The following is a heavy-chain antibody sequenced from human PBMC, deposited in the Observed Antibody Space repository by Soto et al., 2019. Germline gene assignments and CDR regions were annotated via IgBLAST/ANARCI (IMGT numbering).Heavy chain of an antibody. CDR1: GYTFTSYG. CDR2: ISAYNGNT. D-gene: IGHD6-19*01. Sequence: ASVKVSCKASGYTFTSYGISWVRQAPGQELEWMGWISAYNGNTNYAQKLQGRVTMTTDTSTSTAYMELRSLRSDDTAVYYCARYIAVAGTVWFDPWGQGTLVTVSS. J-gene: IGHJ5*02. V-gene: IGHV1-18*04. CDR3: ARYIAVAGTVWFDP.